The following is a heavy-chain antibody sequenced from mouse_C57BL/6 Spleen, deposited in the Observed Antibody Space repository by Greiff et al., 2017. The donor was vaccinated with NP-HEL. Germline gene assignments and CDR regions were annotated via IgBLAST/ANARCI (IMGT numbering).Heavy chain of an antibody. CDR1: GYAFSSYW. CDR2: IYPGDGDT. J-gene: IGHJ2*01. D-gene: IGHD1-1*01. Sequence: VKLVESGAELVKPGASVKISCKASGYAFSSYWMNWVKQRPGKGLEWIGQIYPGDGDTTYNGKFKGKATLTADKSSSTAYMQLSSLTSEDSAVYFCARGRYYGSSYFFDYWGQGTTLTVSS. CDR3: ARGRYYGSSYFFDY. V-gene: IGHV1-80*01.